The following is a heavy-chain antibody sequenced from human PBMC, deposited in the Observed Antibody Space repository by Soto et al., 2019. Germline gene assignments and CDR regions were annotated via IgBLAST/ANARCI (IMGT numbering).Heavy chain of an antibody. Sequence: SETLSLTCAVYGGSFSGYYWSWIRPPPREGLEWIGEINHSGSTNYNPSLKSRVTISVDTSKNQFSLKLSSVTAADTAVYYCARGHARGITIFGVVTKRFDYWGQGTLVTVSS. CDR3: ARGHARGITIFGVVTKRFDY. J-gene: IGHJ4*02. CDR2: INHSGST. D-gene: IGHD3-3*01. CDR1: GGSFSGYY. V-gene: IGHV4-34*01.